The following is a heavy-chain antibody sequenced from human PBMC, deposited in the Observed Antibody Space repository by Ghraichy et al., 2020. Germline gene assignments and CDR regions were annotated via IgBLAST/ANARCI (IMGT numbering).Heavy chain of an antibody. V-gene: IGHV4-59*01. CDR2: IYYSGST. D-gene: IGHD3-10*01. J-gene: IGHJ2*01. CDR3: ARGGGARYFDL. CDR1: GGSISSYY. Sequence: SETLSLTCTVSGGSISSYYCMWIRQSPGKGLEWIGYIYYSGSTNYNPSLKSRVTISVDTSKNQFSLRLSSVTAADTAVYYCARGGGARYFDLWGRGTLVTVSS.